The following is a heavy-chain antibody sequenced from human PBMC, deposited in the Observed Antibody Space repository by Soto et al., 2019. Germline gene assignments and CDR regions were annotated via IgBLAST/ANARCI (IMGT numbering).Heavy chain of an antibody. D-gene: IGHD2-15*01. CDR3: ATIADCRGGTCYWALKK. V-gene: IGHV1-69*01. CDR2: IIPIFGPP. J-gene: IGHJ4*02. CDR1: GGTFSNYA. Sequence: QVQLVQSGAEVKKPGSSVKVSCKASGGTFSNYALNCVRQAHGQGLLWMVEIIPIFGPPHYAQKFQARVTITADECTSTAYIEARRLRTDDTAMYNWATIADCRGGTCYWALKKWGQGTLVTVSS.